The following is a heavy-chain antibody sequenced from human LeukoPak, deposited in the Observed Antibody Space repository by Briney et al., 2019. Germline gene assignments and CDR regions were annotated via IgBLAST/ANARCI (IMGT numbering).Heavy chain of an antibody. CDR2: ISGSGGST. J-gene: IGHJ4*02. Sequence: GGSLRLSCAASGFTFSSYDMNWVHQAPGKGLEWVSVISGSGGSTYHADSVKGRFTISRDNSKNTLYLQMNSLRAEDTAVYYCARGRAAGVTNFDYWGQGTLVTVSS. CDR1: GFTFSSYD. V-gene: IGHV3-23*01. D-gene: IGHD6-13*01. CDR3: ARGRAAGVTNFDY.